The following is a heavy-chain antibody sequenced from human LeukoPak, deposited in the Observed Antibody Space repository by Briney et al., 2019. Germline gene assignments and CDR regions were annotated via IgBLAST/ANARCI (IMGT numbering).Heavy chain of an antibody. Sequence: SETLSLTCTVSGGSISSYYWSWIRQPPGKGLEWIGYINYSGSTNYNPSLKSRVTISVDTSKNQFSLKLSSVTAADTAVYYCARLPSVTMIVAVNSPGFDPWGQGTLVTVSS. CDR2: INYSGST. D-gene: IGHD3-22*01. CDR3: ARLPSVTMIVAVNSPGFDP. J-gene: IGHJ5*02. V-gene: IGHV4-59*08. CDR1: GGSISSYY.